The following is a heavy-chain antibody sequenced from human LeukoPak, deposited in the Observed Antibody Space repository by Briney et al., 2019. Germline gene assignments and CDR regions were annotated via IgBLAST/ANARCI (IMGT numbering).Heavy chain of an antibody. D-gene: IGHD1-1*01. Sequence: HAGGSLRLSCVTSGFTFRTCGVHWLRQAPGKGLEWVALMSSDGIKTYYADSVKGRFTISRDSSKDTLYLQMSSLRADDTAVYYCAKVHAGTGRAFEYWGQGTLVTVSS. J-gene: IGHJ4*02. CDR1: GFTFRTCG. CDR2: MSSDGIKT. CDR3: AKVHAGTGRAFEY. V-gene: IGHV3-30*04.